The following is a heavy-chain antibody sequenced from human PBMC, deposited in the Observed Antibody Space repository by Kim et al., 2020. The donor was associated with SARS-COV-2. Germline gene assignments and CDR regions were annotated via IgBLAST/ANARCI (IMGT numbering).Heavy chain of an antibody. CDR1: GFSFSNHW. CDR2: IKQHGSEK. Sequence: GGSLRLSCAASGFSFSNHWMTWVCQAPGRGPEWVANIKQHGSEKYYVGSVRGRFTISRDDAKNSLYLQMNSLRAEDTAIYYCARNNAMDVWGQGTTVTVSS. J-gene: IGHJ6*02. CDR3: ARNNAMDV. V-gene: IGHV3-7*03.